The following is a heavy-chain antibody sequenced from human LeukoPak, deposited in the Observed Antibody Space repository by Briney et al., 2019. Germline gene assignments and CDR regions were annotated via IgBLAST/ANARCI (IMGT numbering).Heavy chain of an antibody. CDR3: VKLELTSHMDV. CDR1: GFTFSDHY. Sequence: PGGSLRLSCAASGFTFSDHYMDWVRQAPGKGLEWVGRSRNKAKSYTTEYAAPVKGRFTISRDDSKNSLFLQMNSLKTEDTAVYCCVKLELTSHMDVWGKGTTVTVSS. V-gene: IGHV3-72*01. CDR2: SRNKAKSYTT. D-gene: IGHD1-26*01. J-gene: IGHJ6*03.